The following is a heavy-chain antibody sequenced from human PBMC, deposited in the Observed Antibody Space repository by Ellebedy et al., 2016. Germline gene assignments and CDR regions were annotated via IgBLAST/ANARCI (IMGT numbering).Heavy chain of an antibody. CDR3: ASVRGDSSGYSLLDY. J-gene: IGHJ4*02. Sequence: GESLKISXEASGFTFISFAMNWVRQAPGKGLEWVSAISGGGGSTYYPGSVKGRFTISRENAKNSLYLQMNSLRAEDTAVYYCASVRGDSSGYSLLDYWGQGTLVTVSS. CDR1: GFTFISFA. V-gene: IGHV3-23*01. CDR2: ISGGGGST. D-gene: IGHD3-22*01.